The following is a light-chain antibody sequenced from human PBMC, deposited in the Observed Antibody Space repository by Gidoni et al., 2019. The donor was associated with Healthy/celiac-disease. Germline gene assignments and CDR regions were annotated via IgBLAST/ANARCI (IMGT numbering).Light chain of an antibody. V-gene: IGKV1-27*01. CDR3: EKYNSAPRT. J-gene: IGKJ4*01. CDR2: ASS. Sequence: DIQMTQSPSSLSASVGDRVTITCRASQGISNYLAWYQQKPGKVPKLLIYASSTLQSGGPSRFRGRGSGTDFTLRIRGLQPEDVATYYCEKYNSAPRTFGGGTKVEIK. CDR1: QGISNY.